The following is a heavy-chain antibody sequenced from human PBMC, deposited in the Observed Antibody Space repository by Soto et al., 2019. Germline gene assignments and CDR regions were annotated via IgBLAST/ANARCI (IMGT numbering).Heavy chain of an antibody. CDR2: IIPVLDMP. Sequence: QVQLVQSGAEVKKPGSSVKVSCKASGDTLSTYTISWVRQAPEQGLEWMGWIIPVLDMPIYAQKFQGRDTISAEKSTSTVYMELSSLRSDDTAVYYCARGIAAGTDYWGQGSLVTVSS. CDR3: ARGIAAGTDY. V-gene: IGHV1-69*02. CDR1: GDTLSTYT. D-gene: IGHD6-13*01. J-gene: IGHJ4*02.